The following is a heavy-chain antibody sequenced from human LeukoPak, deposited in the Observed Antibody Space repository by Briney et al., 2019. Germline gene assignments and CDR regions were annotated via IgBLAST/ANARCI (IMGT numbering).Heavy chain of an antibody. CDR3: AREHYYGSGTSRYYYYYYMDV. Sequence: ASVKVSCKASGYTFTSYGISWVRQAPGQGLEWMVWISAYNGNTNYAQKLQGRVTMTTDTSTSTAYMELRSLRSDDTAVYYCAREHYYGSGTSRYYYYYYMDVWGKGTTVTVSS. CDR2: ISAYNGNT. CDR1: GYTFTSYG. J-gene: IGHJ6*03. V-gene: IGHV1-18*01. D-gene: IGHD3-10*01.